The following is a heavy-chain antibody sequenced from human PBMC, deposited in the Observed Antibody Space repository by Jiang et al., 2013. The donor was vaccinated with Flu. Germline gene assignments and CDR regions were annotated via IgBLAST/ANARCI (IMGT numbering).Heavy chain of an antibody. J-gene: IGHJ6*02. D-gene: IGHD3-10*01. CDR3: ATSRIGVLRGVGMDV. Sequence: VQLLESGGGLIQPGGSLRLSCAASGFIVSSNYMTWVRQAPGKGLEWVSVIYTGGSTYYGDSVKGRFTISRDNSKNTVFLQMNSLRAEDTAVYYCATSRIGVLRGVGMDVWGQGTTVTVSS. CDR2: IYTGGST. V-gene: IGHV3-53*01. CDR1: GFIVSSNY.